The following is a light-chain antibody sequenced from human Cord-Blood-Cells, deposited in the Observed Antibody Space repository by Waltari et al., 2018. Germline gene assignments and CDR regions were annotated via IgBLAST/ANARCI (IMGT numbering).Light chain of an antibody. V-gene: IGLV2-23*01. J-gene: IGLJ3*02. Sequence: QSALTQPASVSGSPGQSITISCTRTSSDVGSYNTVSWYQQHPGKAPKLMIYEGSKRPSGVSNRFSGSKSGNTASLTISGLQAEDEADYYCCSYAGSSTLVFGGGTKLTVL. CDR2: EGS. CDR1: SSDVGSYNT. CDR3: CSYAGSSTLV.